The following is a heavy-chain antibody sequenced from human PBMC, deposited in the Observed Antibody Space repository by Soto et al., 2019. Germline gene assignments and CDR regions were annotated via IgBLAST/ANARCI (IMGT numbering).Heavy chain of an antibody. D-gene: IGHD2-2*02. V-gene: IGHV4-31*03. Sequence: PSETQSLTCTVSGGSISSGGDYWSWIRQHPGKGLEWIGYIYYSGSTYYNPSLKSRVTISVDTSKNQFSLKLSSVTAADTAVYYCAQTTPFGPAAIGGGWFDPWGRGTLVTVSS. CDR1: GGSISSGGDY. J-gene: IGHJ5*02. CDR2: IYYSGST. CDR3: AQTTPFGPAAIGGGWFDP.